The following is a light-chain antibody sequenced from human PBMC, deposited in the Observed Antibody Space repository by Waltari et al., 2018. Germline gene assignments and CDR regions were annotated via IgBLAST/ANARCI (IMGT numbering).Light chain of an antibody. J-gene: IGKJ3*01. Sequence: AIQLTQSPSSLSASVGDRVTVTCRASQGISNSLAWFQQKPGRPPKLLIYDASTLQTGVPSRFSGRGSGTDFTRTISSLQPEDFATYYCQHFNNYPYSFGPGTKVEI. CDR3: QHFNNYPYS. CDR2: DAS. CDR1: QGISNS. V-gene: IGKV1D-13*01.